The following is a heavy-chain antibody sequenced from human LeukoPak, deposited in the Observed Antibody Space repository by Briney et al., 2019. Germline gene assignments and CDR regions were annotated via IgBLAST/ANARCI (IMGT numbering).Heavy chain of an antibody. Sequence: GGSLRLSCAASGFTFSSYGMHWVRQAPGKGLEWVAVIWYDGSNKYYADSVKGRFTISRDNAKNTLYLQMNSLRAEDTAVYYCTRGLLGIDYWGQGSLVTVSS. D-gene: IGHD2-8*02. CDR1: GFTFSSYG. V-gene: IGHV3-33*01. J-gene: IGHJ4*02. CDR2: IWYDGSNK. CDR3: TRGLLGIDY.